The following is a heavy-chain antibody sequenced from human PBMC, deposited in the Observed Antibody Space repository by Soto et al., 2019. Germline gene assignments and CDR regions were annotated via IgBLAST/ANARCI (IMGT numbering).Heavy chain of an antibody. J-gene: IGHJ3*01. D-gene: IGHD3-16*01. CDR3: GKDPNGFYVGAFEF. CDR1: GFTFSSYA. CDR2: ISGGGGST. Sequence: GGSLRLSCAASGFTFSSYALSWVRQAPGKGPEWVAAISGGGGSTYYAESVKGRFSISRDHSKNTLYLQMNSLRAEDTAIYFCGKDPNGFYVGAFEFWGQGTMVTVSS. V-gene: IGHV3-23*01.